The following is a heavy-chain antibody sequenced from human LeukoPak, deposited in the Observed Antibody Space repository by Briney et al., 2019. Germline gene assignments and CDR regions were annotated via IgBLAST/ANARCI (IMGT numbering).Heavy chain of an antibody. J-gene: IGHJ3*02. V-gene: IGHV4-59*01. D-gene: IGHD6-19*01. Sequence: PSETLSLTCTVSGGSISSYYWSWIRQPPGKGLEWIGYIYYSGSTNYNPSLKSRVTISVDTSKNQFSLKLSSVTAADTAVYYCATISSGWYKDAFDIWGQGTMVTVSS. CDR2: IYYSGST. CDR3: ATISSGWYKDAFDI. CDR1: GGSISSYY.